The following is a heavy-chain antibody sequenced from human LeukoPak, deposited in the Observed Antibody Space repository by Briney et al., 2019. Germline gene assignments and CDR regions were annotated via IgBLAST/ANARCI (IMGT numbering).Heavy chain of an antibody. CDR3: AKDSSIVPAAIGAFDI. CDR1: GFTFSSYG. J-gene: IGHJ3*02. D-gene: IGHD2-2*02. Sequence: GGSLRLSCAASGFTFSSYGMHWVRQAPGKGLEWVAVISYDGSNKYYADSVKGRFTISRDNSKNTLYLQMNSLRAEDTAVYYCAKDSSIVPAAIGAFDIWGQGTMVTVSS. V-gene: IGHV3-30*18. CDR2: ISYDGSNK.